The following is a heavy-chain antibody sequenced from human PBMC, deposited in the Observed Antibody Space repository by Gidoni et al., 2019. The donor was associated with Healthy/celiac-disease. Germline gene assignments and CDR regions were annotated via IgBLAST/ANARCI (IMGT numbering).Heavy chain of an antibody. CDR3: ARDRGGYDSSGYYYVRGDAFDI. CDR2: INPSGGST. J-gene: IGHJ3*02. D-gene: IGHD3-22*01. CDR1: GYTFTSYY. Sequence: VQLVQSGAEVKKPGASVQVSCKASGYTFTSYYMHWVRQAPGQGLEWMGIINPSGGSTSYAHKFQGRVTMTRDTSTSTVYRELSSLRSEDTAVYYCARDRGGYDSSGYYYVRGDAFDIWGQGTMVTVSS. V-gene: IGHV1-46*03.